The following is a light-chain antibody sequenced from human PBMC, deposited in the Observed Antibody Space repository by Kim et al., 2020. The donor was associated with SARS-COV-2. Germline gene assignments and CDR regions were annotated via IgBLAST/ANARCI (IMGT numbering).Light chain of an antibody. V-gene: IGLV4-69*01. CDR1: SGHSSYA. Sequence: VKLTCTLSSGHSSYAIAWHKQQPEKGPRYLMKLNSDGSHSKGDGIPDRFSGSSSGAERYLTISSLQSEDEADYYCQTWGTGIHVVFGGGTQLTVL. CDR2: LNSDGSH. CDR3: QTWGTGIHVV. J-gene: IGLJ2*01.